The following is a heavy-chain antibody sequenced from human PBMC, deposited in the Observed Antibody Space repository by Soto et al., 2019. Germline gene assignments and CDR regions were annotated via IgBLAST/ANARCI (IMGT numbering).Heavy chain of an antibody. CDR1: GFTFSSYG. CDR3: ARDARHPYSSSWFAMLV. D-gene: IGHD6-13*01. Sequence: QVQLVESGGGVVQPGRSLRLSCAASGFTFSSYGMHWVRQAPRKGLEWAAVICYDGRNKYYADSVNGGVTISRDNSRSTLYLQMASLRGDGTSVYYCARDARHPYSSSWFAMLVGGKGTTVTVSS. V-gene: IGHV3-33*01. J-gene: IGHJ6*04. CDR2: ICYDGRNK.